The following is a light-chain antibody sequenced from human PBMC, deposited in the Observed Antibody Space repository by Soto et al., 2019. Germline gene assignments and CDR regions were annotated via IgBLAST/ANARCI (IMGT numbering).Light chain of an antibody. V-gene: IGKV1-16*01. CDR3: QQYNSYPWT. CDR1: LPISNY. Sequence: DIQCTQSPSSLSASLGDRVTITCRASLPISNYLAWYQQKPGKIPNLLIYAASSLQSGVPSTFSGSGSGTEFTLTISSLQPGDFATYYCQQYNSYPWTFGQGTKVDIK. J-gene: IGKJ1*01. CDR2: AAS.